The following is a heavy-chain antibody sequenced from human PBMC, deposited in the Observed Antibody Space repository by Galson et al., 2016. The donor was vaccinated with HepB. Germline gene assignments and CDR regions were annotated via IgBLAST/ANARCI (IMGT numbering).Heavy chain of an antibody. D-gene: IGHD3-16*01. CDR1: GFTFSVYP. CDR2: ISKDGRNK. CDR3: AREGRDQLFWGYFDY. J-gene: IGHJ4*02. V-gene: IGHV3-30*04. Sequence: SLRLSCAASGFTFSVYPMHWVRQAPGKGLEWLAVISKDGRNKDYADSVKGRFTLSRDNSKNTVYLQMDSLRAEDTGVYYCAREGRDQLFWGYFDYWGQGTLVTLSS.